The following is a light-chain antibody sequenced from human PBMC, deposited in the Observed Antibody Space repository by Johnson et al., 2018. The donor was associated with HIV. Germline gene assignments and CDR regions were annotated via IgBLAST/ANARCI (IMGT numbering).Light chain of an antibody. CDR3: GTWDSSLTAYV. Sequence: QSVLTQPPSVSAAPGQKVTISCSGSSSNVGNNYVSWYQCLPGTAPKLLIFENNKRPSGIPDRFFGSKSGTSATLGLTGLQTGDGADYYCGTWDSSLTAYVFGTGTKVTVL. J-gene: IGLJ1*01. CDR1: SSNVGNNY. CDR2: ENN. V-gene: IGLV1-51*02.